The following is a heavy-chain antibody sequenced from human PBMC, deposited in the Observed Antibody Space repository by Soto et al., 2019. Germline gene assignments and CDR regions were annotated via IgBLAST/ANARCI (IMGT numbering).Heavy chain of an antibody. CDR2: ISGSSSFM. CDR3: ATRTRTTDSPV. J-gene: IGHJ4*02. D-gene: IGHD4-4*01. CDR1: GFTFSRYS. Sequence: EVQLVESGGGLVKPGGSLRLSCAASGFTFSRYSMTWVRQAPGKGLESVAAISGSSSFMYYADSVRGRFTISRDNANNSVFLQLNSLSAEDTAVYYCATRTRTTDSPVWGQGTLVTGSS. V-gene: IGHV3-21*01.